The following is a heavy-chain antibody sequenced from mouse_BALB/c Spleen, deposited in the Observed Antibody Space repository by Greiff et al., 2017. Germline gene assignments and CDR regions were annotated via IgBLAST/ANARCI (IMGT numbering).Heavy chain of an antibody. CDR1: GFTFTGYG. Sequence: QVQLKESGPGLVAPSQSLSITCTASGFTFTGYGVNWVRQPPGKGLEWLGMIWSDGSTDYNSALKSRLSISKDNSKRQVFLKMNSLQTDDTARYYCARDEGYDYAAWFAYWGQGTLVTVSA. V-gene: IGHV2-6-7*01. J-gene: IGHJ3*01. CDR2: IWSDGST. D-gene: IGHD2-4*01. CDR3: ARDEGYDYAAWFAY.